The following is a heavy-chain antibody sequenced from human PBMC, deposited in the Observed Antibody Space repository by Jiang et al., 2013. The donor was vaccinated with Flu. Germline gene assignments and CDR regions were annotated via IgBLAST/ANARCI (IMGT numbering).Heavy chain of an antibody. Sequence: GSGLVKPSETLSLTCTVSAGSISSGSYYWGWIRQPPGKGLEWIGSIYNSGSTFYNPSLKSRVTISLDTSKNQFSLKLTSVTAADTAVYFCARHSLGDSNDQFDYWGQGTLVTVSS. CDR3: ARHSLGDSNDQFDY. J-gene: IGHJ4*02. V-gene: IGHV4-39*07. CDR2: IYNSGST. D-gene: IGHD4-11*01. CDR1: AGSISSGSYY.